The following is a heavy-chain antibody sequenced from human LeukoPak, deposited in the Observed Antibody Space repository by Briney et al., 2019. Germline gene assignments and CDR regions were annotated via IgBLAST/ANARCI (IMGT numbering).Heavy chain of an antibody. V-gene: IGHV4-34*01. Sequence: SETLSLTCTVSGGSISGYYWSWIRQPPGKGLEWIGEINHSGSTNYNPSLKSRVTISVDTSKNQFSLKLTSVTAADTAVYYCARMPDYGSFNWFDPWGQGTLVTVSS. CDR2: INHSGST. J-gene: IGHJ5*02. CDR1: GGSISGYY. CDR3: ARMPDYGSFNWFDP. D-gene: IGHD4-17*01.